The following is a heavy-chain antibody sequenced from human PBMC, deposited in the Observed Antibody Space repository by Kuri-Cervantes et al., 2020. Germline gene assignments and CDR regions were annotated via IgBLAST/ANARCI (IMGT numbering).Heavy chain of an antibody. D-gene: IGHD3-10*01. CDR2: IYSGGST. Sequence: GGSLRLSCAASGFTFSSYAMSWVRQAPGKGLEWVSVIYSGGSTYYADSVKGRFTISRDNSKNTLYLQMNSLRAEDTAVYYCARAMVRLYYGMDVWGQGTTVTVSS. CDR1: GFTFSSYA. V-gene: IGHV3-66*02. J-gene: IGHJ6*02. CDR3: ARAMVRLYYGMDV.